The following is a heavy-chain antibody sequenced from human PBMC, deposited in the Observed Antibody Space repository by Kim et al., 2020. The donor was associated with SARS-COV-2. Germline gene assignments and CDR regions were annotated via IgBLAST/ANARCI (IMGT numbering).Heavy chain of an antibody. CDR3: AKDIFPTMVRRVPLPNGMDV. CDR2: ISWNSGSI. J-gene: IGHJ6*02. Sequence: GGSLRLSCAASGFTFDDYAMHWVRQAPGKGLEWVSGISWNSGSIGYADSVKGRFTISRDNAKNSLYLQMNSLRAEDTALYYCAKDIFPTMVRRVPLPNGMDVWGQGTTVTVS. D-gene: IGHD3-10*01. V-gene: IGHV3-9*01. CDR1: GFTFDDYA.